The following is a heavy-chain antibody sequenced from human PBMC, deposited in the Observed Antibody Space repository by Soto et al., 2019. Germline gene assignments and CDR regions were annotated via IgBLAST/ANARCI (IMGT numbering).Heavy chain of an antibody. J-gene: IGHJ4*02. Sequence: SETLSLTCTVSGGSIGNYYWSWIRQPPGKGLEWIGYIYHSGSTSYNPSLKSRVTISVDPSKNQFSLKLDSVTAADTAVYYCARHFSVDYFDYWGQGALVTVSS. CDR1: GGSIGNYY. CDR3: ARHFSVDYFDY. V-gene: IGHV4-59*08. CDR2: IYHSGST.